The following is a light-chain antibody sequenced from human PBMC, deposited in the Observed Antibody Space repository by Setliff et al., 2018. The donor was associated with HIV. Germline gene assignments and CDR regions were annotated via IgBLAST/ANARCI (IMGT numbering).Light chain of an antibody. J-gene: IGLJ1*01. CDR2: KDS. Sequence: SYELAQPPSVSVSPGPTARITCSGDALPKQYAYWYQQKPGQAPVVVIYKDSERHSGIPERFSGSSSGTTVTLTISGVQAEDEADYYCQYADSSGTYVFGTGTKVTVL. V-gene: IGLV3-25*03. CDR1: ALPKQY. CDR3: QYADSSGTYV.